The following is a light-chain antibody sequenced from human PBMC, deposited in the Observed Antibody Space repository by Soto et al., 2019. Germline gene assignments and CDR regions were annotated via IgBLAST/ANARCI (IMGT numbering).Light chain of an antibody. CDR3: QSYDSSNRLVV. J-gene: IGLJ2*01. V-gene: IGLV6-57*04. CDR1: SGSIASNY. Sequence: NFMLTQPHSVSESPGKTVTISCTRSSGSIASNYVQWYQQRPGSAPTTVIYEDNQRPSGVPDRFSGSIDSSSNSASLTISGLKTEDEADYSCQSYDSSNRLVVFGGGTKVTVL. CDR2: EDN.